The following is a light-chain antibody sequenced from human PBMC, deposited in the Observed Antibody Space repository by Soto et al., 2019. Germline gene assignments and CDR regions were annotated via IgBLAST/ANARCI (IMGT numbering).Light chain of an antibody. J-gene: IGKJ1*01. CDR1: QSVSSN. Sequence: EIVMTQSPATLSVSPGERATLSCRASQSVSSNLAWYQQKPGQAPRLLIYGASTRATGIPARFSGSGSGTEFTLTISSLQSEGFAVYYCQQYNNWPGTFGXGTKVDIK. CDR2: GAS. CDR3: QQYNNWPGT. V-gene: IGKV3-15*01.